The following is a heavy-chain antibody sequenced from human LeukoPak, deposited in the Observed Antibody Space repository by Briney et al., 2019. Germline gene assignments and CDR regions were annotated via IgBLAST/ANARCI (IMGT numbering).Heavy chain of an antibody. D-gene: IGHD1-26*01. Sequence: SETLSLTCTVSGGSISSSTYYWGWIRQPPGKGLEWIGSISYSGSTHYSPSLESRVTISMDKPKNQFSLKLSSVTAADTAVYYCARHQVGANTFDYWGQGTLVTVS. CDR1: GGSISSSTYY. V-gene: IGHV4-39*07. J-gene: IGHJ4*02. CDR2: ISYSGST. CDR3: ARHQVGANTFDY.